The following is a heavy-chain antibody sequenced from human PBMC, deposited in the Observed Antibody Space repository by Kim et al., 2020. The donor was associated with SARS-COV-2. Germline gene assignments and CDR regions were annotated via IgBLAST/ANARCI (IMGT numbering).Heavy chain of an antibody. J-gene: IGHJ6*02. Sequence: GGSLRLSCVASGFTFSSNAMQWVRQAPGKGLEWVAGIANDGTKKYHADFAKGRFTISRDNSKNILSLEMNSLGVEDTGVYYCAKDRCMTVSSSSGFDVWGQGTPVTVSS. CDR2: IANDGTKK. D-gene: IGHD2-8*01. CDR1: GFTFSSNA. V-gene: IGHV3-30*18. CDR3: AKDRCMTVSSSSGFDV.